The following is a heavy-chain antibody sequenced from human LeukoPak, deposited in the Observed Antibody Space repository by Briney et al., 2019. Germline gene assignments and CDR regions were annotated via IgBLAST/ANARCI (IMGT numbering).Heavy chain of an antibody. J-gene: IGHJ6*03. Sequence: PGGSLRLSCTVSGFSASSSGMSWVRQAPGKGLELISAISVDGETALYADSVKGRFIIPRDNSKNTLYLQMNSLRAEDTAVYYCARKGIGSSRYQNMDVWGKGTTVTVSS. V-gene: IGHV3-23*01. CDR2: ISVDGETA. CDR3: ARKGIGSSRYQNMDV. CDR1: GFSASSSG. D-gene: IGHD6-25*01.